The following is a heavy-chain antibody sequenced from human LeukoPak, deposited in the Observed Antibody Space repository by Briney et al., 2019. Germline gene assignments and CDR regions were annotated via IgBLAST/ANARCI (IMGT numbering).Heavy chain of an antibody. D-gene: IGHD3/OR15-3a*01. Sequence: GGSLRLSCAASEFRFSAHGMNWVRQAPGKGLEWISGISPSGDITYYADSVMGRFSISRDNWQSTVSLQMNSLRAKDTALYYCVRDLDWGAFDVWGQGTMVTVSS. CDR2: ISPSGDIT. J-gene: IGHJ3*01. V-gene: IGHV3-23*01. CDR1: EFRFSAHG. CDR3: VRDLDWGAFDV.